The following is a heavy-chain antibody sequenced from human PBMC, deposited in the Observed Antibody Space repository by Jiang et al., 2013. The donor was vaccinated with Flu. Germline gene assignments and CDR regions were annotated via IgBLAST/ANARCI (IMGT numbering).Heavy chain of an antibody. CDR2: IIPTSFGIA. J-gene: IGHJ2*01. CDR3: ARGGAKRYFDL. D-gene: IGHD1-26*01. CDR1: SSYA. V-gene: IGHV1-69*04. Sequence: SSYAISWVRQAPGQGLEWMGRIIPTSFGIANYAQKFQGRVTITADKSTSTAYMELSSLRSEDTAVYYCARGGAKRYFDLWGPWHPGHCLL.